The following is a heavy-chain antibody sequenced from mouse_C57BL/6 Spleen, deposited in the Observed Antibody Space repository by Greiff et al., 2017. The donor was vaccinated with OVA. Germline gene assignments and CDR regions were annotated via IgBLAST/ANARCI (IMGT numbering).Heavy chain of an antibody. J-gene: IGHJ1*03. CDR3: ARDYGNYYNWYFDV. CDR2: ISDGGSYT. V-gene: IGHV5-4*03. CDR1: GFTFSSYA. Sequence: EVMLVESGGGLVKPGGSLKLSCAASGFTFSSYAMSWVRQTPEKRLEWVATISDGGSYTYYPANVKGRFTISRDNAKNNLYLQMSHLKSEDTAMYYCARDYGNYYNWYFDVWGTGTTVTVSS. D-gene: IGHD2-1*01.